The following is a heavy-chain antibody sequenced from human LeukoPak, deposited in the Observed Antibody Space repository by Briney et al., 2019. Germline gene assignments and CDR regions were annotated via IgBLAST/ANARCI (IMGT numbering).Heavy chain of an antibody. CDR1: GFTFSSYS. J-gene: IGHJ5*02. CDR3: ARGLSPMFDIVVWFDP. D-gene: IGHD3-10*02. V-gene: IGHV3-21*01. Sequence: GGSLRLSCAASGFTFSSYSMNWVRQAPGKGLEWVSSISSSSSYIYYADSVKGRFTISRDNAKNSLYLQMNSLRAEDTAVYYCARGLSPMFDIVVWFDPWGQGTLVTVSS. CDR2: ISSSSSYI.